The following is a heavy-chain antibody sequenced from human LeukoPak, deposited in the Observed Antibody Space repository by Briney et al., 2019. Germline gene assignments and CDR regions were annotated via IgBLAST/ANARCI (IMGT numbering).Heavy chain of an antibody. V-gene: IGHV3-53*01. D-gene: IGHD1-26*01. CDR1: GFTVSSDS. J-gene: IGHJ6*03. Sequence: GGSLRLSCTVSGFTVSSDSMSWVRQAPGKGLEWVSFIYSGGSTHYSDSVKGRFTISRDNARNSLYLQMNSLRVEDTAVYYCARDPYSGTYGNTYYYYMDVWGKGTTVTISS. CDR3: ARDPYSGTYGNTYYYYMDV. CDR2: IYSGGST.